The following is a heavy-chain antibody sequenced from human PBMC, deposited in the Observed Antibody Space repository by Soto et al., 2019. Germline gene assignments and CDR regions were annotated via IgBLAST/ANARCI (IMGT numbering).Heavy chain of an antibody. CDR1: GYTFTSYG. CDR2: ISAYNGNT. CDR3: ARDSGRVELHGFDY. D-gene: IGHD1-7*01. V-gene: IGHV1-18*01. Sequence: ASVKVSCKASGYTFTSYGISWVRQAPGQGLEWMGWISAYNGNTNYAQKLQGRVTMTTDTSTSTAYMELRSLRSDDTAVYYCARDSGRVELHGFDYWGQGTLVTVSS. J-gene: IGHJ4*02.